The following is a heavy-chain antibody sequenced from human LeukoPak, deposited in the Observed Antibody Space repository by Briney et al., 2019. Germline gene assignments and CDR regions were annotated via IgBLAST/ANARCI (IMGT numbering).Heavy chain of an antibody. D-gene: IGHD3-3*01. CDR3: ARAGRSYDFWSGYYPSLYYYYYMDV. V-gene: IGHV4-38-2*02. Sequence: SETLSLTCTVSGYSISSGYYWGWIRQPPGKGLEWIGSIYHSGSTYYNPSLKSRVTISVDTSKNQFSLKLSSATAADTAVYYCARAGRSYDFWSGYYPSLYYYYYMDVWGKGTTVTVSS. J-gene: IGHJ6*03. CDR2: IYHSGST. CDR1: GYSISSGYY.